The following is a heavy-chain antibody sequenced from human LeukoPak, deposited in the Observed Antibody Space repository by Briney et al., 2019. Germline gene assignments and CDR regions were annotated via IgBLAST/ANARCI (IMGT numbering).Heavy chain of an antibody. CDR3: ARDHDFWSGEFDY. CDR2: ISSSSSYI. J-gene: IGHJ4*02. CDR1: GFTFSSYS. V-gene: IGHV3-21*01. Sequence: GGSLRLSCAASGFTFSSYSMNWVRQAPGKGLEWVSSISSSSSYIYYADSVKGRFTVSRDNAKNSLYLQMNSLRAEDTAVYYCARDHDFWSGEFDYWGQGTLVTVS. D-gene: IGHD3-3*01.